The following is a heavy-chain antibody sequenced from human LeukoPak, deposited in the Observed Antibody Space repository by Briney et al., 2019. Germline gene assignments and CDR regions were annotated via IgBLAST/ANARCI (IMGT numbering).Heavy chain of an antibody. Sequence: PGRSLRLSCAASGFTFRNYAMHWVRQAPGKGLEWVAVTSSDGSNEYYADSVRGRFSISRDNSKHTVYLQMNSLRAEDTALYYCVRPYTSSWYLFDYWGQGTLVTVSS. V-gene: IGHV3-30*04. D-gene: IGHD6-13*01. CDR3: VRPYTSSWYLFDY. CDR2: TSSDGSNE. CDR1: GFTFRNYA. J-gene: IGHJ4*02.